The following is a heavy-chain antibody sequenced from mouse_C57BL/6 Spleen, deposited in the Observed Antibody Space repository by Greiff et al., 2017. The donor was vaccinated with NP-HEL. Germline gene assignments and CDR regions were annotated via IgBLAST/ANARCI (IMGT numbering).Heavy chain of an antibody. Sequence: VQLQQPGAELVRPGTSVKLSCKASGYTFTSYWLHWVKQRPGQGLEWIGVIDPSDSYTNSNQKFKGKATLTVDTSSSTAYMQLSSLTSEDSAVYYCAVGDYWGQGTTLTVSS. J-gene: IGHJ2*01. CDR3: AVGDY. CDR2: IDPSDSYT. CDR1: GYTFTSYW. V-gene: IGHV1-59*01.